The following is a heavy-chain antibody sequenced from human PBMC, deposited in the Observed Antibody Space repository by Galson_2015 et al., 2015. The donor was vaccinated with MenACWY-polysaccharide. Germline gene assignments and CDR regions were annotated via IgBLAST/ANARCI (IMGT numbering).Heavy chain of an antibody. CDR2: IGTSSSTI. V-gene: IGHV3-48*01. J-gene: IGHJ4*01. D-gene: IGHD3-10*01. CDR3: ARGYMVRGGYFDP. Sequence: SLRLSCAVSGFTFSSYLMTWVRQAPGKGLEWVSYIGTSSSTISYADSVKGRFTISRDNAENSLYLQMNSLRVEDTAVYYCARGYMVRGGYFDPWGHGTLVTVFS. CDR1: GFTFSSYL.